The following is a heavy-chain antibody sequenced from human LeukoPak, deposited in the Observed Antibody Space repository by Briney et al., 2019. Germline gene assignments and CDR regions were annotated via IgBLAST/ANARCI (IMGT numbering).Heavy chain of an antibody. D-gene: IGHD5-12*01. V-gene: IGHV3-30-3*01. CDR2: ISYDASNK. Sequence: GGSLRLSCAASGFTFSAFAMHWARQTPGKGLEWVAAISYDASNKYYAVSVRGRFHISRDNSRNTLFLQMNSLRADDTAVYYCARGTTDIVAEISDAFDIWGQGTVVTVSS. CDR3: ARGTTDIVAEISDAFDI. J-gene: IGHJ3*02. CDR1: GFTFSAFA.